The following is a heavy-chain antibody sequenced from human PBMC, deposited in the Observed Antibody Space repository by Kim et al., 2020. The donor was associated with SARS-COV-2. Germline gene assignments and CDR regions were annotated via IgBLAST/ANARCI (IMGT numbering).Heavy chain of an antibody. Sequence: YAQKFQGRVTITADKSTSTAYMELSSLRSEDTAVYYCAREPVVAASPFDYWGQGTLVTVSS. J-gene: IGHJ4*02. CDR3: AREPVVAASPFDY. D-gene: IGHD2-15*01. V-gene: IGHV1-69*04.